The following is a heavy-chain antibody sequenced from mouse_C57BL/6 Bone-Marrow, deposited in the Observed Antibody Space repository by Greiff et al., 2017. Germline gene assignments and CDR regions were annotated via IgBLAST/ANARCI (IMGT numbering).Heavy chain of an antibody. V-gene: IGHV1-74*01. CDR3: AIGEYSNFFAY. CDR2: IHPSDSDT. Sequence: QVQLQQPGAELVKPGASVKVSCKASGYTFTSYWMHWVKQRPGQGLEWIGRIHPSDSDTNYNQKFKGKATLTVDKSSSTAYMQLSRLTSEDSAVYYCAIGEYSNFFAYWGQGTLVTVSA. J-gene: IGHJ3*01. D-gene: IGHD2-5*01. CDR1: GYTFTSYW.